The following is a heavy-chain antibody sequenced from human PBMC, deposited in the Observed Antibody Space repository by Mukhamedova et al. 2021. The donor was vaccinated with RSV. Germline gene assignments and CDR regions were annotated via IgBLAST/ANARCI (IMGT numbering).Heavy chain of an antibody. CDR3: ARMNRRYYYYYGIDV. J-gene: IGHJ6*02. Sequence: SWIRQAPGKGLEWVSYISSSGSTIYYADSVKGRFTISRDNAKNSLYLQMNSLRAEDTAVYYCARMNRRYYYYYGIDVWGQGTTVT. CDR2: ISSSGSTI. D-gene: IGHD1-14*01. V-gene: IGHV3-11*01.